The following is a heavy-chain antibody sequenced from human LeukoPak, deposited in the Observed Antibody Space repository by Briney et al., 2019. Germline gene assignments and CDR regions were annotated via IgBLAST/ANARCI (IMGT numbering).Heavy chain of an antibody. CDR3: ARDCVAGADPEGGTGSHRYFDS. CDR1: GGSFSSYA. J-gene: IGHJ4*02. CDR2: VIPILDVA. Sequence: SVKVSCKASGGSFSSYAISWVRQAPGQGLEWLGRVIPILDVANYAQKLQGRITITADRSTATAYMEVTSLRSEDTAVYFCARDCVAGADPEGGTGSHRYFDSWGQGTLVIVSS. V-gene: IGHV1-69*04. D-gene: IGHD3-10*01.